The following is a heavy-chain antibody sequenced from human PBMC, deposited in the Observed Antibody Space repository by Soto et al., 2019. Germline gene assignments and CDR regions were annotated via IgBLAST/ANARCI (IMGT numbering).Heavy chain of an antibody. V-gene: IGHV4-30-4*08. Sequence: SETLSLPCTVSGGSISSRDYYWSLNHQHPGKGLEWIGYIYYSGSTNYNPSLKSRVTISVDRSKNQFSLKLSSVTAADTAVYYCARSMTTVTTNDYWGQGSLVTVSS. CDR2: IYYSGST. D-gene: IGHD4-17*01. CDR1: GGSISSRDYY. CDR3: ARSMTTVTTNDY. J-gene: IGHJ4*02.